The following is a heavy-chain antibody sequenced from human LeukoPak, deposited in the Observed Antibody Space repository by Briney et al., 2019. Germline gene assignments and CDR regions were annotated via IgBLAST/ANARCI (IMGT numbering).Heavy chain of an antibody. Sequence: GGSLRLSCAASGFTVGSKYMSWVRQTPGKGLDWVSVIYSGGNTHYSDSVKGRFTISRDNSKNTLYLQMNSLRVDDTAVYYCARALFAGAFYGMDVWGQGTTVTVSS. D-gene: IGHD3-10*01. CDR3: ARALFAGAFYGMDV. V-gene: IGHV3-53*01. CDR2: IYSGGNT. J-gene: IGHJ6*02. CDR1: GFTVGSKY.